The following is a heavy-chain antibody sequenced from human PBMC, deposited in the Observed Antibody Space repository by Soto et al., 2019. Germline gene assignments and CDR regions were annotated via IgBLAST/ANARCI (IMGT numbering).Heavy chain of an antibody. J-gene: IGHJ6*02. Sequence: SQTLSLTCAISGDSVSRNSAAWNWTRQSPSRGLEWLGRTYYRSKWYNDYAVYVKSRISINPDTSKNQFSLQLNSVTPEDTAVYYCARESPYYDSSGYFSHFYGMDVWGQGTTVTVSS. V-gene: IGHV6-1*01. CDR3: ARESPYYDSSGYFSHFYGMDV. CDR1: GDSVSRNSAA. CDR2: TYYRSKWYN. D-gene: IGHD3-22*01.